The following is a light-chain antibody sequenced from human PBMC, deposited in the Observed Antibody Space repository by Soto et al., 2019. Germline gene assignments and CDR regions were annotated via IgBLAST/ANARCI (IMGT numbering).Light chain of an antibody. J-gene: IGKJ2*01. CDR1: QSVSNSY. V-gene: IGKV3-15*01. CDR2: GAS. Sequence: EIVLTQSPGTLSLSPGERATLSCRASQSVSNSYLAWYQQKPGQAPRLLIYGASTRATGIPARISGSGSGTEFTLTISSLQSEDFAVYYCQQYDEWPPSYTFGQGTKLEIK. CDR3: QQYDEWPPSYT.